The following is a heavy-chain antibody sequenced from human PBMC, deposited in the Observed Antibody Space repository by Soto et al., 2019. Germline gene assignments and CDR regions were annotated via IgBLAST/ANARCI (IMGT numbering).Heavy chain of an antibody. Sequence: PSETLSLTCTVSGGSISSYYWSWIRQPPGKGLEWIGYIHNSGSTNYNPSLKSRVTISLDTPKNQFSLTLSSVTAADTAVYYCASQGAAADYYYYYCMDVWGQGTTVTVSS. CDR1: GGSISSYY. D-gene: IGHD6-13*01. CDR2: IHNSGST. J-gene: IGHJ6*02. CDR3: ASQGAAADYYYYYCMDV. V-gene: IGHV4-59*12.